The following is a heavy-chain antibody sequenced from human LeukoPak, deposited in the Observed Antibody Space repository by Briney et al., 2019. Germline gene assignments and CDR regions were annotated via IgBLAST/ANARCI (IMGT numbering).Heavy chain of an antibody. V-gene: IGHV1-69*13. Sequence: ASVKVSCKASGGTFSSYAISWVRQAPGQGLEWMGGIIPIFGTANYAQKFQGRVTITADESTSTAYMELSSLRSEDTAVYYCARTGEAGWDYYGSGSYYNGIHYWGQGTLVTVSS. D-gene: IGHD3-10*01. J-gene: IGHJ4*02. CDR3: ARTGEAGWDYYGSGSYYNGIHY. CDR2: IIPIFGTA. CDR1: GGTFSSYA.